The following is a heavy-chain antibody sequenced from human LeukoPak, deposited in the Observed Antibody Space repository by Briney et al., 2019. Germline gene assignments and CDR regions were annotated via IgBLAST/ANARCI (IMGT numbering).Heavy chain of an antibody. V-gene: IGHV3-33*01. CDR1: GFSFSSYG. J-gene: IGHJ4*02. Sequence: GGSLTLSCAASGFSFSSYGMHWVPQAPGKGLEWVADIWYDGSTKYYADSVRGRFSVSRDNSKNTLYLQMDSLRAEDTAVYYCARSTTVTLQSFDYWGQGTLVTVSS. D-gene: IGHD4-17*01. CDR2: IWYDGSTK. CDR3: ARSTTVTLQSFDY.